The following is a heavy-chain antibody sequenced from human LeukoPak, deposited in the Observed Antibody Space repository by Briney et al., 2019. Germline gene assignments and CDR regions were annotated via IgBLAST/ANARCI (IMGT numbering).Heavy chain of an antibody. CDR2: INSDSGGT. D-gene: IGHD5/OR15-5a*01. J-gene: IGHJ5*02. CDR3: ARATNVVSGQAAWFDP. CDR1: GYTFTGYY. V-gene: IGHV1-2*02. Sequence: ASVKVSCKASGYTFTGYYIYWVRQAPGQGLEWMGWINSDSGGTNSAQKFQGRVTMTRDTSISTANMELSSLTSDDTAVYYCARATNVVSGQAAWFDPWGQGTLVTVSS.